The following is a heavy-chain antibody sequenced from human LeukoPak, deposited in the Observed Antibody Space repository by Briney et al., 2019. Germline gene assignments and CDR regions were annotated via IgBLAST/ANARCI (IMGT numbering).Heavy chain of an antibody. CDR3: ASGVGDFWSGYYHPRFDY. J-gene: IGHJ4*02. D-gene: IGHD3-3*01. CDR2: IYYSGST. Sequence: SETLSLTCTVSGGSISSYYWSWIRQPPGKGLEWIGYIYYSGSTNYNPSLKSRVTISVDTSKNQFSLKLSSVTAADTAVYYCASGVGDFWSGYYHPRFDYWGQGTLVTVSS. V-gene: IGHV4-59*01. CDR1: GGSISSYY.